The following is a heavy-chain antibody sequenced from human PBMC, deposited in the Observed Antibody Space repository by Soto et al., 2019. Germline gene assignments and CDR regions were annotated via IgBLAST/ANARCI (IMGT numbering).Heavy chain of an antibody. V-gene: IGHV1-3*01. J-gene: IGHJ4*02. Sequence: QVQLVQSGAEVKKPGASVKVSCKASGYTFTSYAMHWVRQAPGQRLEWMGWINAGNGNTKYSQKFQGRVTITRDTSASTAYMELSSLRSEDTAVYYCAISLYSSVWYPHFDYWGQGTLVTVSS. CDR3: AISLYSSVWYPHFDY. CDR2: INAGNGNT. CDR1: GYTFTSYA. D-gene: IGHD6-19*01.